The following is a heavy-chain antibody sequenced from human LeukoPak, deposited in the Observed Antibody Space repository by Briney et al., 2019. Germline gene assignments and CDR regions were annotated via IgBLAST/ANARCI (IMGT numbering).Heavy chain of an antibody. CDR1: GGSISSYY. CDR3: ARQDSGYSEMDY. CDR2: IYYSGST. D-gene: IGHD5-12*01. J-gene: IGHJ4*02. Sequence: SETLSLTCTVSGGSISSYYWSWIRQPPGKGLEWIGYIYYSGSTNYNPSLKSRVTISVDTSKNQFSLKLSSVTAADTAVYYCARQDSGYSEMDYWGLGTLVTVSS. V-gene: IGHV4-59*01.